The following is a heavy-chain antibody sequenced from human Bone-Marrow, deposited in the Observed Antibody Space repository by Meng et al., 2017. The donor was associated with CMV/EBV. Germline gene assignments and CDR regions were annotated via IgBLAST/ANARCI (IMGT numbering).Heavy chain of an antibody. CDR2: ISAYNGNT. CDR3: ARSDIVATIGYCSGGSCYPWSYFDY. D-gene: IGHD2-15*01. V-gene: IGHV1-18*01. Sequence: ISWVRQAPGQGLEWMGWISAYNGNTNYAQKLQGRVTMTTDTSTSTAYMELRSLRSDDTAVYYCARSDIVATIGYCSGGSCYPWSYFDYWGQGTLVTVSS. J-gene: IGHJ4*02.